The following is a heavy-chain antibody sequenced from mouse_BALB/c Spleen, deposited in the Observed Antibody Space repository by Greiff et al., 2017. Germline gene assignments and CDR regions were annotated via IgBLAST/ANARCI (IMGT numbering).Heavy chain of an antibody. CDR1: GYAFSSSW. CDR3: ARVYYRYEGYAMDY. J-gene: IGHJ4*01. CDR2: IYPGDGDT. Sequence: QVQLQQSGPELVKPGASVKISCKASGYAFSSSWMNWVKQRPGQGLEWIGRIYPGDGDTNYNGKFKGKATLTADKSSSTAYMQLSSLTSVDSAVYFCARVYYRYEGYAMDYWGQGTSVTVSS. D-gene: IGHD2-14*01. V-gene: IGHV1-82*01.